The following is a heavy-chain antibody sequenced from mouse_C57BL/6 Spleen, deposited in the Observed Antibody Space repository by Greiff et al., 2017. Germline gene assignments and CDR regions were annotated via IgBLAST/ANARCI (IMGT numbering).Heavy chain of an antibody. CDR1: GYTFTDYY. CDR2: IYPGSGNT. J-gene: IGHJ3*01. D-gene: IGHD4-1*01. V-gene: IGHV1-76*01. Sequence: QVQLQQSGAELVRPGASVKLSCKASGYTFTDYYINWVKQRPGQGLEWIATIYPGSGNTYYNEKFKGKATLTAEKSSSTAYMQLSSLTSEDSAVYFCARLTGTWFAYWGQGTLVTVSA. CDR3: ARLTGTWFAY.